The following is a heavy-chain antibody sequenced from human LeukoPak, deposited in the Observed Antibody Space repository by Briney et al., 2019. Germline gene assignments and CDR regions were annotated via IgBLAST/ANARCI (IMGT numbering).Heavy chain of an antibody. Sequence: EASVKVSCKASGYTFTSYGISWVRQAPGQGLEWMGWISAYIGNTNYAQKLQGRVTMTTDTSTSTAYMELRSLRSDDTAVYYCARGPPYYYGSGRIDYWGQGTLVTVSS. CDR1: GYTFTSYG. V-gene: IGHV1-18*01. D-gene: IGHD3-10*01. CDR2: ISAYIGNT. J-gene: IGHJ4*02. CDR3: ARGPPYYYGSGRIDY.